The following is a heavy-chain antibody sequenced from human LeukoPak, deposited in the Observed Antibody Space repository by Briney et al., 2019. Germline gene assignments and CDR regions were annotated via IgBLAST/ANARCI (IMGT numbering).Heavy chain of an antibody. CDR1: GGSFSGYY. J-gene: IGHJ4*02. CDR3: ARGDSSGYD. V-gene: IGHV4-34*01. D-gene: IGHD3-22*01. CDR2: INHSGST. Sequence: SETLSLTCAVYGGSFSGYYWSWIRQPPGKGLEWIGEINHSGSTNYNPSLKSRVTISVDTSKNQFSLKLSSVTAADTAVYYCARGDSSGYDWGQGTLVTVSS.